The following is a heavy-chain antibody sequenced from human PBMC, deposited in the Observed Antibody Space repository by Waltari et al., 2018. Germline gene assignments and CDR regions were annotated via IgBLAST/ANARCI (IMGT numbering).Heavy chain of an antibody. J-gene: IGHJ5*02. CDR2: IYYSGST. Sequence: QVQLQESGPGLVKPSETLSLTCTVSGGSISSYYWSWIRQPPGKGLEWIGYIYYSGSTNYNPSPKSRVTRSVDTSKNQFSLKLSSVTAADTAVYYCARDRGITMVRGDNKAWVDPWGQGTLVTVSS. D-gene: IGHD3-10*01. CDR1: GGSISSYY. CDR3: ARDRGITMVRGDNKAWVDP. V-gene: IGHV4-59*01.